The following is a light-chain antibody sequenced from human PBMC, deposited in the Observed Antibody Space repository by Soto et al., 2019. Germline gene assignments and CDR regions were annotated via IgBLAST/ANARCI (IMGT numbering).Light chain of an antibody. V-gene: IGKV1-39*01. CDR2: AAS. Sequence: DIQMTQSPSSLSASVGDRVTITCRASQSISVYLNWYQQKPGKAPKLLLYAASSLQSGVPSRFSGSGSETDFTLTISSLQPEDFATYSCQQSYSTTWTFGQGTKVDIK. J-gene: IGKJ1*01. CDR3: QQSYSTTWT. CDR1: QSISVY.